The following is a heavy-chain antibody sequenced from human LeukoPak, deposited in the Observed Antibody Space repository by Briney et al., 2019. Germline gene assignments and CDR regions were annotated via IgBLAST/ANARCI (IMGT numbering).Heavy chain of an antibody. J-gene: IGHJ5*02. V-gene: IGHV3-23*01. CDR1: GFTFSSYA. D-gene: IGHD6-19*01. CDR2: ISGSGGST. Sequence: GGSLRLSCAASGFTFSSYAMSWVRQAPGKGLEWVSAISGSGGSTYYADSVKGRFTISRDNSKNTLYLQMNSLRAEDTAVYYCAKVDSSGWYESNWFDPWGQGTLVTVSS. CDR3: AKVDSSGWYESNWFDP.